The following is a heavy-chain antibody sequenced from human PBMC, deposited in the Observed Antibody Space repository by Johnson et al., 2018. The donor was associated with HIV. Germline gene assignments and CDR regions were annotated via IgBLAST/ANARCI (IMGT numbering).Heavy chain of an antibody. CDR3: ARDQHRYYDSSTYLTRHAFDI. J-gene: IGHJ3*02. Sequence: QVQLVESGGGVVQPGRSLRLSCAASGITFSSYGMHWVRQAPGKGLEWVAVISYDGSNKYYADSVKGRFTISRDNSKNTLYLQMNSLRAEDTAVYYCARDQHRYYDSSTYLTRHAFDIWGQGTMVTVSS. V-gene: IGHV3-30*03. CDR2: ISYDGSNK. D-gene: IGHD3-22*01. CDR1: GITFSSYG.